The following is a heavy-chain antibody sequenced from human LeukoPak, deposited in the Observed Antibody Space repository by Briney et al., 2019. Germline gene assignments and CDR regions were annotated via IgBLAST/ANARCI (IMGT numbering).Heavy chain of an antibody. J-gene: IGHJ4*02. D-gene: IGHD1-26*01. V-gene: IGHV3-9*01. CDR3: AKLGSGSYPEFDY. CDR1: GFTFDDYA. CDR2: ISWNSGSI. Sequence: PGRSLRLSCAASGFTFDDYAMHWVRQAPGKGLEWVSGISWNSGSIGYADSVKGRFTISRDNAKNSLYLQMNSLRAEDTALYYCAKLGSGSYPEFDYWGQGTLVTVSS.